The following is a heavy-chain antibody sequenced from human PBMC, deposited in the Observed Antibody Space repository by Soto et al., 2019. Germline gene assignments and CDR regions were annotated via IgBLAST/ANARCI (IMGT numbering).Heavy chain of an antibody. J-gene: IGHJ6*02. CDR1: GFTFSSYS. CDR3: ARGSVAGNYYYYGMDV. Sequence: GGSLRLSCAASGFTFSSYSMNWVRQAPGKGLEWVSSISSSSSYIYYADSVKGRFTISRDNAKNSLYLQMNSLRAEDTAVYYCARGSVAGNYYYYGMDVWGQGTTVTVSS. D-gene: IGHD6-19*01. V-gene: IGHV3-21*01. CDR2: ISSSSSYI.